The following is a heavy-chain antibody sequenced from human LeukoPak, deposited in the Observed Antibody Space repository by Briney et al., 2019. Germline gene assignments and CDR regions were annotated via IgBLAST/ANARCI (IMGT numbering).Heavy chain of an antibody. Sequence: PGGSLRLSCAASGFTFSSYAMSWVRQAPGKGLEWVSAISGSGGSTYYADSVKGRFTISRDNSKNTLYLQMNSPRAEDTAVYYCAKVYYGDYGIDYWGQGTLVTVSS. CDR1: GFTFSSYA. J-gene: IGHJ4*02. CDR2: ISGSGGST. V-gene: IGHV3-23*01. D-gene: IGHD4-17*01. CDR3: AKVYYGDYGIDY.